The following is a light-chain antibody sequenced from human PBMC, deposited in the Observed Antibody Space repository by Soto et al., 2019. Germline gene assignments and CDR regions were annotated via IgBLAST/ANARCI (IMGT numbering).Light chain of an antibody. J-gene: IGKJ4*01. CDR3: QQCNNWPLT. CDR1: QSVNSD. CDR2: GAS. V-gene: IGKV3-15*01. Sequence: EIVMTQSPATLSVSPGERATLSCRASQSVNSDLAWYQQKPGQAPRLLIYGASTRATGIPGRFSGSGSGTEFTLTISSLQSEDFAVYYCQQCNNWPLTFGGGTKV.